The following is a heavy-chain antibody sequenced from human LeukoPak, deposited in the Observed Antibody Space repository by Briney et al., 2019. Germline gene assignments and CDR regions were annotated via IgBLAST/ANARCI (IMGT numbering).Heavy chain of an antibody. D-gene: IGHD6-13*01. CDR1: GFTFSSYS. CDR2: ISSSSYI. V-gene: IGHV3-21*01. Sequence: GGSLRLSCAASGFTFSSYSMNWVRQAPGKGLEWVSSISSSSYIYYADSVKGRFTISRDNAKNSLYLQMNSLRAEDTAVYYCASLGPGRSWYVRDDYWGQGTLVTVSS. J-gene: IGHJ4*02. CDR3: ASLGPGRSWYVRDDY.